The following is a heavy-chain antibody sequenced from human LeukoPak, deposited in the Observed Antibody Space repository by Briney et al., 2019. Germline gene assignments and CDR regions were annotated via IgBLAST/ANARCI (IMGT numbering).Heavy chain of an antibody. Sequence: ASVKVSCKASGYTFTSYGISWVRRAPGQGLEWMGWISAYNGNTNYAQKLQGRVTMTTDTSTSTAYMELRSLRSDDTAVYYCARDQGAVDTAMAADYWGQGTLVTVSS. D-gene: IGHD5-18*01. CDR3: ARDQGAVDTAMAADY. J-gene: IGHJ4*02. V-gene: IGHV1-18*01. CDR1: GYTFTSYG. CDR2: ISAYNGNT.